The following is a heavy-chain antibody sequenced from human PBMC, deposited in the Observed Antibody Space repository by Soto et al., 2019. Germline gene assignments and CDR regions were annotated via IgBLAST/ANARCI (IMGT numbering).Heavy chain of an antibody. CDR3: ASLRARVWIDA. J-gene: IGHJ5*01. CDR2: IYPGDSDT. V-gene: IGHV5-51*01. CDR1: GYSFTSYW. Sequence: PGESLKISCKGSGYSFTSYWIGWVRQMAGKGLEWRGIIYPGDSDTRYSPSFQGQVTISADKSISTAYLQWSSLKASDTPMYFFASLRARVWIDAWGRGAVVPVS.